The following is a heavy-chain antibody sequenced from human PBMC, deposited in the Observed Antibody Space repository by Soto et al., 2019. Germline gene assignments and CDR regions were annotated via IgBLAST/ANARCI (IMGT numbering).Heavy chain of an antibody. Sequence: ASVKVSCKASGGTFSSYAISWVRQAPGQGLEWMGGIIPIFGTANYAQKFQGRVTITADESTSTAYMELSSLRSEDTAVYYCARRGLSSSSHPGYYYYGMDVWGQGTTVTVSS. V-gene: IGHV1-69*13. CDR1: GGTFSSYA. CDR3: ARRGLSSSSHPGYYYYGMDV. J-gene: IGHJ6*02. D-gene: IGHD6-6*01. CDR2: IIPIFGTA.